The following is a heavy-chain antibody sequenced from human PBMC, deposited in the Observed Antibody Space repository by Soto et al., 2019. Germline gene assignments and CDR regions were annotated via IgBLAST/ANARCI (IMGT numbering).Heavy chain of an antibody. Sequence: SETLSLTCTVSGGSISTYYWSWIRQPPGKGLEWIGFIYYSGITNYNPSLKSRVTISVDTSKNQFSLNLSSVTAADTAMYYCARDAYSGYDKGYFDFWGQGTLVTVSS. CDR3: ARDAYSGYDKGYFDF. CDR1: GGSISTYY. CDR2: IYYSGIT. D-gene: IGHD5-12*01. J-gene: IGHJ4*02. V-gene: IGHV4-59*01.